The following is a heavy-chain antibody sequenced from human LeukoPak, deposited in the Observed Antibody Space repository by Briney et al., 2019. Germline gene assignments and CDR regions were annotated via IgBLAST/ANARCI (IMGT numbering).Heavy chain of an antibody. V-gene: IGHV4-61*01. CDR1: GGSVSSGSYY. CDR2: IYYSGST. Sequence: KPSETLSLTCTVSGGSVSSGSYYWRWIRQPPGKGLKWIGYIYYSGSTNYNPSLKSRVTISVDTSKNQFSLKLSSVTAADTAVYYCARWLQHEDYFDYWGQGTLVTVSS. CDR3: ARWLQHEDYFDY. D-gene: IGHD5-24*01. J-gene: IGHJ4*02.